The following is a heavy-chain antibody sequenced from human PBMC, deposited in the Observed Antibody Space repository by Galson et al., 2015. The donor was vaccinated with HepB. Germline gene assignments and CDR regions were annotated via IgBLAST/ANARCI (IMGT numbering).Heavy chain of an antibody. D-gene: IGHD3-10*01. CDR1: DASFSGFY. V-gene: IGHV4-34*01. CDR3: ARGYGSFDP. J-gene: IGHJ5*02. Sequence: ETLSLTCAVYDASFSGFYWTWIRQPPGKGLEWIGDINHSGTTNYNPSLKSRVTISVHTSKSQFSLRLNSITAADTAVYYCARGYGSFDPWGQGTLVTVSS. CDR2: INHSGTT.